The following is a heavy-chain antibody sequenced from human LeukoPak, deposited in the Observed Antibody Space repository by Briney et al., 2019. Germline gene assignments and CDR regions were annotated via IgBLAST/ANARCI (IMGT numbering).Heavy chain of an antibody. V-gene: IGHV1-2*02. D-gene: IGHD4-11*01. Sequence: GASVKVSCKASGYIFTGYYMHWVRQAPGQGLEWMGWINPNSGGTNYAQKFQGRVTMTRDTSISTAYMELSRLRSDDTAVYDCPRSSTVTEVDYWGQETLGTVSS. CDR1: GYIFTGYY. J-gene: IGHJ4*02. CDR2: INPNSGGT. CDR3: PRSSTVTEVDY.